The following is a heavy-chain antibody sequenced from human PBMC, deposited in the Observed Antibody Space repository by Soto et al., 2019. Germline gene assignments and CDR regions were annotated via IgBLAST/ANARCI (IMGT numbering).Heavy chain of an antibody. CDR3: TKHLSNGSPDY. Sequence: GGSLRLSCAASEFIFSSYSMNWVRQAPGKGLEWISYISSSSSSKYYADSVKGRFTISRDNSKNTLYLQMNSLRAEDTAVFYCTKHLSNGSPDYWGQGTLVTVSS. D-gene: IGHD2-8*01. CDR2: ISSSSSSK. CDR1: EFIFSSYS. J-gene: IGHJ4*02. V-gene: IGHV3-23*01.